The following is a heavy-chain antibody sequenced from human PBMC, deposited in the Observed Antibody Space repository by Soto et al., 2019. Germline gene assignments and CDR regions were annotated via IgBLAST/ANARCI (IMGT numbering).Heavy chain of an antibody. CDR2: IIPIFGTA. CDR1: GGTFSSYA. D-gene: IGHD1-26*01. Sequence: GASVKVSCKASGGTFSSYAISWVRQAPGQGLEWMGGIIPIFGTANYAQKFQGRVTITADKSTSTAYMELSSLRSEDTAVYYCARDRVGATGFNWFDPWGQGTLVTVSS. CDR3: ARDRVGATGFNWFDP. V-gene: IGHV1-69*06. J-gene: IGHJ5*02.